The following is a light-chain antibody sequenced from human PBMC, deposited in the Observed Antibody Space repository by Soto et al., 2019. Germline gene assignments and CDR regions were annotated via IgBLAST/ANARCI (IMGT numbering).Light chain of an antibody. V-gene: IGKV1-39*01. J-gene: IGKJ2*01. CDR1: QSIRSH. CDR3: QQSYNPPYT. CDR2: AAS. Sequence: DIKMTQSPSSLSASVRDRVTITCRASQSIRSHLNWYQERPGKAPKLLIYAASSLQSGVPSRFSGTGSGTDFTHTISSLQPEDFATYYCQQSYNPPYTFGQGTKLEIK.